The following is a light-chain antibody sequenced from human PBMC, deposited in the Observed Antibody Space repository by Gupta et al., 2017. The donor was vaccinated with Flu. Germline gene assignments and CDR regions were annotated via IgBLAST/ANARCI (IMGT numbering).Light chain of an antibody. CDR1: SSDVGTYNL. J-gene: IGLJ1*01. CDR3: CSYASGSVYV. CDR2: EVN. Sequence: TISCTGTSSDVGTYNLVSWYQQHPGKAPKVIIHEVNGRPSGVSNRFSGSKSDNTASLTISGLQAEDEADYYCCSYASGSVYVFGTGTKVTVL. V-gene: IGLV2-23*02.